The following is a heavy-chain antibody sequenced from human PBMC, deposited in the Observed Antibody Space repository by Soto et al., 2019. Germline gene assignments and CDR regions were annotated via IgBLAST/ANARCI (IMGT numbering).Heavy chain of an antibody. D-gene: IGHD2-15*01. CDR3: ARVDPDGGTSSNYFDY. CDR1: GYTFADHW. Sequence: GESLKISCKGSGYTFADHWIGWVRQMPGKGLGWVGIVFPPDSETRYSPSFQGQVTISVDNSITTAFLQWSSLKASDSGVYFCARVDPDGGTSSNYFDYWGRGTLGTVS. V-gene: IGHV5-51*01. J-gene: IGHJ4*02. CDR2: VFPPDSET.